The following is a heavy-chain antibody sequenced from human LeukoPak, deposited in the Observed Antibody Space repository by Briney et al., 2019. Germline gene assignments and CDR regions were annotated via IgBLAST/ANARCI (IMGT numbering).Heavy chain of an antibody. Sequence: PSETLSLTCSVSGGSISSYYWSWIRQPPGKGLEWIGYIYYSGSTNYNPSLKSRVTISVDTCKNQFSLQLSSVTAADTAVYYCARHSGYGGPGDWGQGTLVTVSS. CDR1: GGSISSYY. J-gene: IGHJ4*02. V-gene: IGHV4-59*08. D-gene: IGHD5-18*01. CDR3: ARHSGYGGPGD. CDR2: IYYSGST.